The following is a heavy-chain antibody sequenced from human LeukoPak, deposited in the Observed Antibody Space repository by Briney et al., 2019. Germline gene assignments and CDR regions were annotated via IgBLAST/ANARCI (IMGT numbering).Heavy chain of an antibody. V-gene: IGHV4-4*02. CDR1: GGSISSSNW. J-gene: IGHJ4*02. CDR3: ARDLTAYGSGSYDY. Sequence: SETLSLTCAVSGGSISSSNWWSWVRQPPGKGLEWIGEIYHSGSTNYNPSLKSRVTISVDTSKNQFSLKLSSVTAADTAVYYCARDLTAYGSGSYDYWGQGTLVTVSS. CDR2: IYHSGST. D-gene: IGHD3-10*01.